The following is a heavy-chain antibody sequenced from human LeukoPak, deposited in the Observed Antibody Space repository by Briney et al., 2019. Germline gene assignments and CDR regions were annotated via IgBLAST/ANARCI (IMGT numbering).Heavy chain of an antibody. D-gene: IGHD6-25*01. CDR1: GFTFSSYS. V-gene: IGHV3-21*01. CDR3: ARDRSPIAADGMDV. Sequence: PGGSLRLSCAASGFTFSSYSINWVRQAPGKGLEWVSSISTGSSYIYYADSVKGRFTISRDNAKNSLYLQMNSLRAEDTAVFYCARDRSPIAADGMDVWGRGTTLTVSS. J-gene: IGHJ6*02. CDR2: ISTGSSYI.